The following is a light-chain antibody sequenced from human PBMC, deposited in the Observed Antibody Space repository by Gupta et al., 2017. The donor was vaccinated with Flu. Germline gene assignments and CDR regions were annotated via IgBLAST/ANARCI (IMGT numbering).Light chain of an antibody. V-gene: IGKV4-1*01. CDR2: WAS. Sequence: SLGERATMNCKSSQNGLATSNNKNYLAWYQQKPGQPPRLLIYWASTRAPGVPDRFSGSGSGTDFTLTISSLQAEDVAVYHCHQYYSTPRRFGQGTKVEIK. CDR3: HQYYSTPRR. J-gene: IGKJ1*01. CDR1: QNGLATSNNKNY.